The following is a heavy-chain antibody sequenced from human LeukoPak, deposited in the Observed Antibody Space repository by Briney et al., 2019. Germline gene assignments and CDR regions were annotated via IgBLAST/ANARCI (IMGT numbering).Heavy chain of an antibody. CDR1: GFTFSSYW. CDR3: AKGSYFGSPFGY. D-gene: IGHD3-10*01. Sequence: GGSLRLSCAASGFTFSSYWMSWVRQAPGKGLEWVANIKQDGSEKYYVDSVKGRFTISRDNAKNSLYLQMNSLRAEDMALYYCAKGSYFGSPFGYWGQGTLVTVSS. CDR2: IKQDGSEK. V-gene: IGHV3-7*03. J-gene: IGHJ4*02.